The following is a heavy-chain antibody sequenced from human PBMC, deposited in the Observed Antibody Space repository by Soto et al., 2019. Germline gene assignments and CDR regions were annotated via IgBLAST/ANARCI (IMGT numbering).Heavy chain of an antibody. J-gene: IGHJ6*02. Sequence: GGSLRLSCAASGFTFSTFSMNWVRQAPGKGLEWISCIKSSSSSTYYADSVKGRFTISRDNVKNSLYLQMNSLSDEDTAVYYCVRSPPRYGMDVWGQGTTVTVSS. CDR3: VRSPPRYGMDV. CDR2: IKSSSSST. CDR1: GFTFSTFS. V-gene: IGHV3-48*02.